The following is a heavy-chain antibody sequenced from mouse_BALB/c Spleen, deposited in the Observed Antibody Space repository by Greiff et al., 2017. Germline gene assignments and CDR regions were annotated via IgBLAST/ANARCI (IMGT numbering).Heavy chain of an antibody. CDR3: ARHRDFDV. CDR2: ISNGGGST. D-gene: IGHD3-1*01. CDR1: GFTFSSYT. Sequence: EVNVVESGGGLVQPGGSLKLSCAASGFTFSSYTMSWVRQTPEKRLEWVAYISNGGGSTYYPDTVKGRFTISRDNAKNTLYLQMSSLKSEDTAMYYCARHRDFDVWGAGTTVTVSS. J-gene: IGHJ1*01. V-gene: IGHV5-12-2*01.